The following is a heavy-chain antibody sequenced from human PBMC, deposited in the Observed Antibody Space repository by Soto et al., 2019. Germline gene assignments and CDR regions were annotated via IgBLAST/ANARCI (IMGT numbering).Heavy chain of an antibody. Sequence: GGSLRLSCAASGFTFSSYWMSWVRQAPGKGLEWVANIKQDGSEKYYVDSVKGRFTISRDNAKNSLYLQMNSLRAEDTAVYYCARDMLDYDFWSGYKGERWFDPWGQGTLVTVSS. CDR3: ARDMLDYDFWSGYKGERWFDP. CDR1: GFTFSSYW. V-gene: IGHV3-7*01. CDR2: IKQDGSEK. D-gene: IGHD3-3*01. J-gene: IGHJ5*02.